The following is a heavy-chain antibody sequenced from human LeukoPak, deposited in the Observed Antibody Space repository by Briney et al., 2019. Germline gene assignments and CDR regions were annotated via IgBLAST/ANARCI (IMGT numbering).Heavy chain of an antibody. Sequence: GGTLRLSSAASRFTFSSYAMNWVRQAPGKGLEWVSYISSSSSTIYYADAVKGRFTISRDNAKNSLYLQMNSMRAEDTAVYYCARGPPIVVVPAAKLNWFDPWGQGTLVTVSS. J-gene: IGHJ5*02. V-gene: IGHV3-48*04. CDR1: RFTFSSYA. CDR3: ARGPPIVVVPAAKLNWFDP. D-gene: IGHD2-2*01. CDR2: ISSSSSTI.